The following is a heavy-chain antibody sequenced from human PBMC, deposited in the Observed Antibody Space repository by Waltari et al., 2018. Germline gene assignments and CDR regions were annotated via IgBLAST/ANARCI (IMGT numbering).Heavy chain of an antibody. V-gene: IGHV3-30*18. J-gene: IGHJ6*02. D-gene: IGHD3-10*01. CDR1: GFRFSSYA. CDR3: AKDESFLYFGEGGMDV. CDR2: IAHDGSVP. Sequence: QVQVVESGGGVVQPGTSLRLSCDASGFRFSSYAMHWVRQAPGKGLQVVACIAHDGSVPSYRDSVKGRFTISRDNSGNTVNLQMNSLRADDTAVCYCAKDESFLYFGEGGMDVWGQGTTVTVSS.